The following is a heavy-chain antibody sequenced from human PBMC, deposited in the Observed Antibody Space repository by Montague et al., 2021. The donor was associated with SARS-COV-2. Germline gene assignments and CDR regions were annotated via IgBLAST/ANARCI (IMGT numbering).Heavy chain of an antibody. CDR3: VRGGACSGGKCNGGARD. Sequence: SLRLSCAASGFTFRSYTMNWVRQSPGMGLEWVSFISSSSSSIYYXDSLKGRFTISRDNAKNSLYLQMNGLRVEDTAVYYCVRGGACSGGKCNGGARDWGQGTLVTVSS. V-gene: IGHV3-21*01. CDR2: ISSSSSSI. J-gene: IGHJ4*02. CDR1: GFTFRSYT. D-gene: IGHD2-15*01.